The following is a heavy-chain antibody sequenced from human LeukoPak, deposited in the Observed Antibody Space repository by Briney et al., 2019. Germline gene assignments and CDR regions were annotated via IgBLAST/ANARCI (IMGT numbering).Heavy chain of an antibody. CDR1: GGSISSYY. D-gene: IGHD2-2*02. J-gene: IGHJ2*01. Sequence: PSETLSLTCTVSGGSISSYYWSWIRQPPGKGLEWIGYIYYSGSTNYNPSLKSRVTISVDTSKNQFSLKLSSVTAADTAVYYCARGVVVPAARPDWYFDLWGPGTLVTVSS. CDR3: ARGVVVPAARPDWYFDL. CDR2: IYYSGST. V-gene: IGHV4-59*01.